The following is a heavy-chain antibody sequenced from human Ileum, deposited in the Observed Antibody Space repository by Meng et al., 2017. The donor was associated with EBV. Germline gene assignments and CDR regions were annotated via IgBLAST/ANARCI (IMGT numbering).Heavy chain of an antibody. J-gene: IGHJ4*02. V-gene: IGHV4-4*02. CDR3: ASSDYYRSDY. Sequence: PLTGAGPGLVKPSESLALTCAVSGGSISRSDWWSWVRQPPGKGLEWIGETSHSGSTNYSPSLKSRVTISLDKSKNQLSLKLNSVTAADTAVYYCASSDYYRSDYWGQGTLVTVSS. CDR1: GGSISRSDW. CDR2: TSHSGST. D-gene: IGHD3-22*01.